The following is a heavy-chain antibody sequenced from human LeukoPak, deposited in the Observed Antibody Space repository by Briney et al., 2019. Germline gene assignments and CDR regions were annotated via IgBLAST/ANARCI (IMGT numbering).Heavy chain of an antibody. Sequence: VASVKVSCKVSGYTLTELSMHWVRQAPGKGLEWMGGFDPEDGETIYAQKFQGRVTMTEDTSTDTAYMELSSLRSEDTAVYYCATASAAGIPHYYYGMDVWGQGTTVTVSS. CDR3: ATASAAGIPHYYYGMDV. J-gene: IGHJ6*02. CDR1: GYTLTELS. D-gene: IGHD6-25*01. V-gene: IGHV1-24*01. CDR2: FDPEDGET.